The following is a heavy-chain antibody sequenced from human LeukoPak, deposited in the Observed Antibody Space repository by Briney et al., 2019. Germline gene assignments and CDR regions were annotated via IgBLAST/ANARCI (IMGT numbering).Heavy chain of an antibody. CDR3: ARGLGLLWFGEARVWFDP. CDR1: GGSISSSSYY. J-gene: IGHJ5*02. CDR2: INHSGST. D-gene: IGHD3-10*01. Sequence: PPETLSLTCTVSGGSISSSSYYWSWIRQPPGKGLEWIGEINHSGSTNYNPSLKSRVTISVDTSKNQFSLKLSSVTAADTAVYYCARGLGLLWFGEARVWFDPWGQGTLVTVSS. V-gene: IGHV4-39*07.